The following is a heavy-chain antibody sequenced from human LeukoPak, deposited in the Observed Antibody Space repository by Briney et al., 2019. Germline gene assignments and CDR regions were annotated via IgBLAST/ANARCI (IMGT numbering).Heavy chain of an antibody. CDR3: ATYYYDSSGYSVGFDY. D-gene: IGHD3-22*01. Sequence: GGSLRLSCAASGFTFSSYSMNWVRQAPGKGLEWVSAISGSGGSTYYADSVKGRFTISRDNSKNTLYLQMNSLRAEDTAVYYCATYYYDSSGYSVGFDYWGQGTLVTVSS. CDR2: ISGSGGST. V-gene: IGHV3-23*01. CDR1: GFTFSSYS. J-gene: IGHJ4*02.